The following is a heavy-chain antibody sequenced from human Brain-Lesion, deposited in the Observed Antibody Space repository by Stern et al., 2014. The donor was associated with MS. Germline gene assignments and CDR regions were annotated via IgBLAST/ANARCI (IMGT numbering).Heavy chain of an antibody. J-gene: IGHJ6*02. CDR3: ARDQRGITIFGVVTDYYYLGMDV. CDR2: INPNTGGT. V-gene: IGHV1-2*02. Sequence: QVQLGQSGAEVKKPGASVKVSCKTSGYIFTGYYIHWVRQAPGQGLEWMAWINPNTGGTKSAQKFQGRVTMSRDTSISTAYVELSSLTSDDTAVYYCARDQRGITIFGVVTDYYYLGMDVWGQGTTVTVSS. D-gene: IGHD3-3*01. CDR1: GYIFTGYY.